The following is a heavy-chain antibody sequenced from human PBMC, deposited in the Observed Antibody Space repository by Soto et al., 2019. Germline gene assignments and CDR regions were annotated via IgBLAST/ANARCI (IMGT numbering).Heavy chain of an antibody. Sequence: QVQLQESGPGLVKPSQTLSPTCTVSGGSISSGAYFWSWIRQHPGRGLEWIGYIYYSGSTYYNPSLKSRVTISVDTSKNQFSLKLSSVTAADTAVYYCARDPRRAYYHDHWGQGTLVTVSS. J-gene: IGHJ4*02. CDR2: IYYSGST. V-gene: IGHV4-31*03. CDR1: GGSISSGAYF. CDR3: ARDPRRAYYHDH. D-gene: IGHD3-3*01.